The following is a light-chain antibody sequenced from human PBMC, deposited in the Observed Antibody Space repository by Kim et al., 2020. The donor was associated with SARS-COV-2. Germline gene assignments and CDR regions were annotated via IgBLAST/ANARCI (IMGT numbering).Light chain of an antibody. Sequence: ASVKLTCTLSSGHSSYAIEWHQQQPEKGPRFLMKLNSDGSHSKGDGMPDRFSGSSSGAERYLTISSLQSEDEADYFCQTWGTGTVVFGGGTQLTVL. CDR3: QTWGTGTVV. J-gene: IGLJ2*01. CDR2: LNSDGSH. CDR1: SGHSSYA. V-gene: IGLV4-69*02.